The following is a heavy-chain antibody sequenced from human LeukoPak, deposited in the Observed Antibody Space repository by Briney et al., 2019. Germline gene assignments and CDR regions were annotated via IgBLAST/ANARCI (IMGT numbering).Heavy chain of an antibody. CDR3: ASYPRYSSTPPFDY. V-gene: IGHV1-2*02. CDR2: INPNTGVT. CDR1: GYTFTGYY. D-gene: IGHD2-2*01. J-gene: IGHJ4*02. Sequence: ASVKVSCKASGYTFTGYYMYWVRQAPGQGLEWTGWINPNTGVTNSAQKFQGRVTMTRDTTINTAYMELTRLTSDDTAVYYCASYPRYSSTPPFDYWGQGTLVTVSS.